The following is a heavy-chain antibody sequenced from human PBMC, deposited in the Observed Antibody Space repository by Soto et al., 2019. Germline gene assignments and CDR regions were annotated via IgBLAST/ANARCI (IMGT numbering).Heavy chain of an antibody. V-gene: IGHV3-23*01. Sequence: LRLSCVASGFTFNSFDMCWVRQAPGKGLEWVSGIDGRGSNTHYADSVKGRFTISRDNSKNTLYLQMNSLRAEDTAVYYCAKDAPRRSGWYHFDYWGQGTLVTVSS. CDR2: IDGRGSNT. J-gene: IGHJ4*02. D-gene: IGHD6-19*01. CDR1: GFTFNSFD. CDR3: AKDAPRRSGWYHFDY.